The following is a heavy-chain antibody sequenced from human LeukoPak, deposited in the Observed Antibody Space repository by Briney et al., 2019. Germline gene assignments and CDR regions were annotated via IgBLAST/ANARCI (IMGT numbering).Heavy chain of an antibody. Sequence: SETLSLTCDVSGYSISSGYYWGWIRQPPGKGLEWIGSVFHSGTTYYNPSLKSRVTISVDTSKNQLSLKLSSATAADTAVYYCARLRGSTIFGVVILDYYMDVWGKGTTVTVSS. CDR3: ARLRGSTIFGVVILDYYMDV. D-gene: IGHD3-3*01. J-gene: IGHJ6*03. CDR1: GYSISSGYY. CDR2: VFHSGTT. V-gene: IGHV4-38-2*01.